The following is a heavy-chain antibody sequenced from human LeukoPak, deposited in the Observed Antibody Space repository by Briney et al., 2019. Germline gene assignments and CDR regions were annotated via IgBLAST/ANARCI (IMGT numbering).Heavy chain of an antibody. V-gene: IGHV1-46*01. Sequence: ASVKVSCKASGYSFTTFYMHWVRQAPGQGLEWIGIINPSGGTTSQAQKFQGRVTMTRDTSTSTVYMELSSLRSEDTAVYYCASLATIGSDSFDIWGQGTMVTVS. J-gene: IGHJ3*02. CDR2: INPSGGTT. CDR3: ASLATIGSDSFDI. CDR1: GYSFTTFY. D-gene: IGHD2-2*03.